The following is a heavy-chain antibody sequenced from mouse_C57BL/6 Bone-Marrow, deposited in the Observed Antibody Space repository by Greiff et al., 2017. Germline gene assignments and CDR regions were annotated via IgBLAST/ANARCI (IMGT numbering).Heavy chain of an antibody. CDR1: GFSLTSYG. Sequence: VKVVESGPGLVAPSQSLSITCTVSGFSLTSYGVDWVRQSPGKGLEWLGVIWGVGSTNYNSALKSRLSISKDNSKSQVFLKMNSLQTDDTAMYYCASMVTTRGAWFAYWGQGTLVTVSA. CDR3: ASMVTTRGAWFAY. J-gene: IGHJ3*01. V-gene: IGHV2-6*01. D-gene: IGHD2-2*01. CDR2: IWGVGST.